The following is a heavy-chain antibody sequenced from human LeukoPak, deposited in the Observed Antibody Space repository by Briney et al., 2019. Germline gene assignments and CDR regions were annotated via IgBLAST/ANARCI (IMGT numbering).Heavy chain of an antibody. CDR3: ARGATYAYYQDY. D-gene: IGHD1-26*01. V-gene: IGHV3-48*04. CDR2: IGTSSSTI. CDR1: GFTFSSYS. J-gene: IGHJ4*02. Sequence: GGSLRLSCAASGFTFSSYSVNWVRQAPGKGLEWISYIGTSSSTIYYADSVKGRFTISRDNAKNSLYLQMNSLRAEDTAVYYCARGATYAYYQDYWGQGTLVTVSS.